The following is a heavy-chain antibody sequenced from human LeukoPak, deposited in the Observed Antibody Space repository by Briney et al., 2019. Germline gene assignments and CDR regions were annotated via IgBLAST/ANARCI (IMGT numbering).Heavy chain of an antibody. CDR1: GGSISSSRYS. J-gene: IGHJ5*02. Sequence: PSETLSLTCTVSGGSISSSRYSWGWIRQPPGKGLEWIGSIYYSGSTYYNPSLKSRISMSVDTSKSQFSLNLMSVTAADTAVYYCTRDTGTTGEVKFDPWGQGTLVTVSS. CDR3: TRDTGTTGEVKFDP. V-gene: IGHV4-39*07. CDR2: IYYSGST. D-gene: IGHD4-17*01.